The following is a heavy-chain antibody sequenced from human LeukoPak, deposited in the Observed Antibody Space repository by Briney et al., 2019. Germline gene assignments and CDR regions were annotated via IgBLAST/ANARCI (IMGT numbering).Heavy chain of an antibody. Sequence: ASVKVSCKASGYTFNGYYVHWVRQAPGHGLEWMGRINPNSGGTDYAQKFQGRVTMTSDTSISTAYMELSSLRSDDTAVYYCARDPPVVEIATRISDYWGQGTLVTVSS. J-gene: IGHJ4*02. CDR1: GYTFNGYY. CDR3: ARDPPVVEIATRISDY. CDR2: INPNSGGT. D-gene: IGHD5-24*01. V-gene: IGHV1-2*02.